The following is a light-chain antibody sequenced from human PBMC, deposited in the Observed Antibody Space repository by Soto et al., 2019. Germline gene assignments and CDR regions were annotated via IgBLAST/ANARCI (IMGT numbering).Light chain of an antibody. CDR2: LGS. CDR1: QSLLHSNGYNY. J-gene: IGKJ1*01. V-gene: IGKV2-28*01. CDR3: IHSLQSWT. Sequence: DIVMTQSPLSLPVTPGEPASISCRSSQSLLHSNGYNYLDWYLQKPGQSPQLLIYLGSRRAGGAPGRFGGSGSGADFPLKISRVDADDVGDYCCIHSLQSWTFGQGTKVDIK.